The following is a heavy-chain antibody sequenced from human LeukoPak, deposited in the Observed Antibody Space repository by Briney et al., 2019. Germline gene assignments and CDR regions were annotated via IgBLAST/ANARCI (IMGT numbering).Heavy chain of an antibody. CDR2: IYYSGRT. CDR3: ARGRYYDGSGYLE. V-gene: IGHV4-39*01. D-gene: IGHD3-22*01. J-gene: IGHJ1*01. CDR1: GDSVSRSDSY. Sequence: SETLSLTCSVSGDSVSRSDSYWDWIRQPPGKGLERIGTIYYSGRTYYSPSLKSRVTMSVDPSNNQFSLNLRSVTAADTAVYYCARGRYYDGSGYLEWGQGTLLSVSS.